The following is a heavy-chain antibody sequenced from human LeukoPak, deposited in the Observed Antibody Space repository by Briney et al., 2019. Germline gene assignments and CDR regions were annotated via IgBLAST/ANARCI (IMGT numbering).Heavy chain of an antibody. CDR3: AGASYTGSYIGY. Sequence: PGGPLRLSCAASGFTFSGYWMHWVRQAPGKGLEWVSRIDIDGSSTSYADSVKGRFSISRDNAKNTLYLQMNSLGAEDTAVYYCAGASYTGSYIGYWGQGTLVTVSS. V-gene: IGHV3-74*01. J-gene: IGHJ4*02. CDR2: IDIDGSST. D-gene: IGHD1-26*01. CDR1: GFTFSGYW.